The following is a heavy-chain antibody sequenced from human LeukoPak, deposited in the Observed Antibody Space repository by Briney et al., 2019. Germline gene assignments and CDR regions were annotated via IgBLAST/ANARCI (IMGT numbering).Heavy chain of an antibody. Sequence: GGSLRLSCAASGFTFSSYSMNWVRQAPGKGLEWVSSISSSSSYIYYADSVKGRFTISRDNAKNSLYLQMNRLRAEDTAVYYCARVSRPAAGILDYWGQGTLVTVSS. D-gene: IGHD6-13*01. CDR1: GFTFSSYS. CDR2: ISSSSSYI. V-gene: IGHV3-21*01. CDR3: ARVSRPAAGILDY. J-gene: IGHJ4*02.